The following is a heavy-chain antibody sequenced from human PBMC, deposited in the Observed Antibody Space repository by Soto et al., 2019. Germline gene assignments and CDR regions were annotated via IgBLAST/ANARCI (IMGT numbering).Heavy chain of an antibody. Sequence: GGSLRLSCSVSGFTFSNYAMHWVRQAPGKGLEYVPGITSEGDRTWHADSVKDRFTISRDNSKNTLFLQMSSLRVEDTAIYFCVKGNQLLRYYFEFLGHGTLVTV. CDR1: GFTFSNYA. J-gene: IGHJ4*01. CDR2: ITSEGDRT. V-gene: IGHV3-64D*06. CDR3: VKGNQLLRYYFEF. D-gene: IGHD2-15*01.